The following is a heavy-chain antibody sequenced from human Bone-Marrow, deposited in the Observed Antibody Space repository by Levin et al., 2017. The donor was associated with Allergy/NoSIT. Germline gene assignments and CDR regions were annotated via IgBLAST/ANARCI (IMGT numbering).Heavy chain of an antibody. CDR1: GFTFSSYD. CDR2: IGTAGDT. V-gene: IGHV3-13*01. CDR3: ARAGIPHYYGSGSSPNWFDP. J-gene: IGHJ5*02. Sequence: GGSLRLSCAASGFTFSSYDMHWVRQATGKGLEWVSAIGTAGDTYYPGSVKGRFTISRENAKNSLYLQMNSLRAGDTAVYYCARAGIPHYYGSGSSPNWFDPWGQGTLVTVSS. D-gene: IGHD3-10*01.